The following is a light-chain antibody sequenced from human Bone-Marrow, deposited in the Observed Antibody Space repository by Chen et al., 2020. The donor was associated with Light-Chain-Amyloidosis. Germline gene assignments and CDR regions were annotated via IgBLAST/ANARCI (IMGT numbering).Light chain of an antibody. CDR2: DDS. CDR1: NIGSTS. Sequence: SYVLTQPSSVSVSPGQTATIACGGNNIGSTSVHWYQQTPGQAPLLVVYDDSDRPPGIPERLSGSNSGKTAALTIRRVEAGDEADYYGQVWDRSSDRPVFGGGTKLTVL. CDR3: QVWDRSSDRPV. J-gene: IGLJ3*02. V-gene: IGLV3-21*02.